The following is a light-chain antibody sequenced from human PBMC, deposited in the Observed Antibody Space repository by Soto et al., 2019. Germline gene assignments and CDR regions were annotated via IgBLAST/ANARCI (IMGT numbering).Light chain of an antibody. CDR3: GTWDSSLSVAV. V-gene: IGLV1-51*01. CDR2: DND. J-gene: IGLJ7*01. CDR1: SSNIGDNY. Sequence: QAVVTQPPSVSAAAGQKVTISCSGSSSNIGDNYVSWYQQVPGTAPKLLIYDNDQRSSGTPDRFSAYKAGTSATLGITGLQAGDEADYYCGTWDSSLSVAVFGGGTQLTVL.